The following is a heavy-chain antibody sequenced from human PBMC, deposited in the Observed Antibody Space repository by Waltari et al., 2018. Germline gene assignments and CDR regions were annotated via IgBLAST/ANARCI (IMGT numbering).Heavy chain of an antibody. V-gene: IGHV3-74*01. Sequence: EVQLVESGGGLVQPGGSLRLSCAASGFTFSSYWMHWVRQAPGKGLVWVSRINSDGSSTSYADSVKCRFTICRDNAKNTLYLQMNSLRAEDTAVYYCARDSYGSGIYYYYYGMDVWGQGTTVTVSS. J-gene: IGHJ6*02. CDR1: GFTFSSYW. D-gene: IGHD3-10*01. CDR2: INSDGSST. CDR3: ARDSYGSGIYYYYYGMDV.